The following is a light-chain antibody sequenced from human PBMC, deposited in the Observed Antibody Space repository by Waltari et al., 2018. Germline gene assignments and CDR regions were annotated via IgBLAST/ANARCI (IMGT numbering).Light chain of an antibody. V-gene: IGKV1-NL1*01. Sequence: DIQMTQSPSSLSASVGDRVTITCLASQGISNSLAWYQQKPGKGPKLLLYAESRLESGVPSRVSGSGSGTDYTLTISSLQPEDFATYYCQQYYSTPITFGQGTRLDIK. CDR2: AES. CDR3: QQYYSTPIT. J-gene: IGKJ5*01. CDR1: QGISNS.